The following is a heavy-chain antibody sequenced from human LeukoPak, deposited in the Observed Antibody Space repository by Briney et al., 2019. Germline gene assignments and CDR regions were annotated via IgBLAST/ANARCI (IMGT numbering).Heavy chain of an antibody. J-gene: IGHJ4*02. D-gene: IGHD3-10*01. V-gene: IGHV3-48*01. Sequence: PGGSLRLSCAASGFSFSGYSFHWVRQAPGKGLEWVSYITTDSSMIYHADSVKGRFTISRDNAKNSLYLQMNSLRAEDTAVYYCARDPGGYFDYWGQGTLVTVSS. CDR1: GFSFSGYS. CDR3: ARDPGGYFDY. CDR2: ITTDSSMI.